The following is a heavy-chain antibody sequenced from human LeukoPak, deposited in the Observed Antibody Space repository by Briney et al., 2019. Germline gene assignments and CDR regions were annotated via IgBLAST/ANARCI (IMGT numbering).Heavy chain of an antibody. D-gene: IGHD3-16*01. V-gene: IGHV1-18*04. Sequence: ASVKVSCKASGYXLTGYYMNWVRQAPGQGLERMGWISAYNGNTNYAQKLQGRVTMTTDTSTSTAYMELRSLRSDDTAVYYCARDRYAGIFDYWGQGTLVTVSS. CDR2: ISAYNGNT. CDR1: GYXLTGYY. J-gene: IGHJ4*02. CDR3: ARDRYAGIFDY.